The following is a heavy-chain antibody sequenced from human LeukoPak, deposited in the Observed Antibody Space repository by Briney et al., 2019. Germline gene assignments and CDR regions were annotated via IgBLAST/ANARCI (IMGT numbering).Heavy chain of an antibody. CDR2: IIPILGIA. CDR1: GGTFSSYT. D-gene: IGHD3-3*01. CDR3: ASRYDFWSGYYPFDY. Sequence: GSSVKVSCKASGGTFSSYTISWVRQAPGQGLEWMGRIIPILGIANYAQKFQGRVTITADKSTSTAYMELSSLRSEDTAVYYCASRYDFWSGYYPFDYWGQGTLVTVSS. V-gene: IGHV1-69*02. J-gene: IGHJ4*02.